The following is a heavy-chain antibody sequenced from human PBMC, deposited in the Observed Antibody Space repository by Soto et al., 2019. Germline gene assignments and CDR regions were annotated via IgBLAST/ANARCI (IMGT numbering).Heavy chain of an antibody. J-gene: IGHJ5*02. Sequence: QVQLVQSGAEVKKPGSSVKVSCKASGGTFSSYAISWVRQAPGQGLGWRGGIIPLFGTANYAQKFQGRVTITAAGSTTPAYMGLSSLRSEDTAVYYCASELATVVTGWFGPWAQGTLVTVSS. CDR3: ASELATVVTGWFGP. V-gene: IGHV1-69*12. CDR1: GGTFSSYA. CDR2: IIPLFGTA. D-gene: IGHD4-17*01.